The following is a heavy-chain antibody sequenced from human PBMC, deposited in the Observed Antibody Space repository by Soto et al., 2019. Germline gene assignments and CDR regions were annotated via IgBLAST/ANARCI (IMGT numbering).Heavy chain of an antibody. CDR3: ARDNYDSSGFYAFDI. D-gene: IGHD3-22*01. J-gene: IGHJ3*02. CDR1: GGTFSSYA. V-gene: IGHV1-69*13. Sequence: SVKVSCKASGGTFSSYAISWVRQAPGQRLEWMGGIIPIFGTAIYAQKFQGRVTITADESTSTAHMELSSLRSEYTFVYYCARDNYDSSGFYAFDIWGQGTMVTVSS. CDR2: IIPIFGTA.